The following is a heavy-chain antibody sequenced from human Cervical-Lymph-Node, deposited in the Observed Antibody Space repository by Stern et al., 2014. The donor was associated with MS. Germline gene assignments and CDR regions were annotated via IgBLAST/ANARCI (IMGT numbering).Heavy chain of an antibody. CDR3: ARVRCPNGVCYPRLDY. Sequence: VQLVESGAEVKKPGSSVKVSCKASGGTLNTSAINWVRQAPGQGLEWMGGIIPIFGATNYAQKFPGRLTITAAESTTTAYMGLDSLMSEDTAMYYWARVRCPNGVCYPRLDYWGQGILVTVSS. V-gene: IGHV1-69*01. CDR1: GGTLNTSA. J-gene: IGHJ4*02. D-gene: IGHD2-8*01. CDR2: IIPIFGAT.